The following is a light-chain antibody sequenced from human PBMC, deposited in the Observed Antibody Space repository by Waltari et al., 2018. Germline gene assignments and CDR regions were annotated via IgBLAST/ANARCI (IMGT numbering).Light chain of an antibody. J-gene: IGKJ1*01. CDR1: QSVSRS. CDR3: QHYVRLPAT. Sequence: IVLTQSPGTLSLSPRERATLSCRASQSVSRSLPWYQQTPGQAPKLLIYGASTRATGIPYRFSGSGSGTDFSLTISSLEPEDFAIYFCQHYVRLPATFGQGTKVEIK. CDR2: GAS. V-gene: IGKV3-20*01.